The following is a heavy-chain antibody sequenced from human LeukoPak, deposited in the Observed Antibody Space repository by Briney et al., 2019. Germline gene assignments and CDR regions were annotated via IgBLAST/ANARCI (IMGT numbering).Heavy chain of an antibody. CDR3: ARDSSGIAVAGPPVY. D-gene: IGHD6-19*01. V-gene: IGHV1-46*01. J-gene: IGHJ4*02. CDR2: INPSGGST. Sequence: ASVKVSCKASGYTFTSYYMHWVRQAPGQGLEWMGIINPSGGSTSYAQKFQGRVTMTRDTSTSTVYMELSSLRSEDTAVYYCARDSSGIAVAGPPVYWGQGTLVTVSS. CDR1: GYTFTSYY.